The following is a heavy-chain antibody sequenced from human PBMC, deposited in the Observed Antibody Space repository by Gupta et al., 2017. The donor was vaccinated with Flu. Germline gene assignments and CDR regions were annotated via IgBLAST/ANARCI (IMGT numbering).Heavy chain of an antibody. CDR2: NKRKSET. V-gene: IGHV3-48*03. J-gene: IGHJ4*02. CDR3: ARGHCDS. CDR1: GFPFSHSE. Sequence: EVPLAQSGGHLAQPGVSLDFSCCASGFPFSHSELSGVRQAPGKWLEWVSFNKRKSETYYADSVRGRFTIYIYNPKNSLYLQRNSLRDDDTAVYYCARGHCDSWGQGTLVTVSS.